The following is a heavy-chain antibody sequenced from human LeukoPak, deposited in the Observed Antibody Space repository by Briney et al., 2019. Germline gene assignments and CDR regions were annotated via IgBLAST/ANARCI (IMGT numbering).Heavy chain of an antibody. V-gene: IGHV3-49*03. CDR1: GFTFGDYA. Sequence: PGGSLRLSCTASGFTFGDYAMSWFRQAPGKGLEWVGSIRSKAYGGTTEYAASVKGRFTISRDDSKSIAYLQMNSLKTEDTAVYYCTRGDTFGGVIVTYGPFDYWGQGTLVTVSS. D-gene: IGHD3-16*02. CDR3: TRGDTFGGVIVTYGPFDY. CDR2: IRSKAYGGTT. J-gene: IGHJ4*02.